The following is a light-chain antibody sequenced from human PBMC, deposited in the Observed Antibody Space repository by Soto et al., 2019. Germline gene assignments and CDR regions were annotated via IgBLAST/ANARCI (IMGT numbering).Light chain of an antibody. CDR1: TGDVTSGHY. CDR2: DTS. CDR3: LLSYSGARFS. Sequence: QAVVTQEPSLTVSPGGTVTLTCGSSTGDVTSGHYPYWFQQKPGKAPRTLIYDTSNKHSWTPARFSGSLLGGKAALTLSGAQPEDEAEYYCLLSYSGARFSFGGGTKLTVL. J-gene: IGLJ2*01. V-gene: IGLV7-46*01.